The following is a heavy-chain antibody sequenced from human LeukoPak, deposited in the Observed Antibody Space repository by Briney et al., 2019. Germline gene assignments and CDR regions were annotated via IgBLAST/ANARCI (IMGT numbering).Heavy chain of an antibody. V-gene: IGHV4-59*01. CDR3: ARGLAVAGTFDY. D-gene: IGHD6-19*01. CDR1: GGSISSYY. J-gene: IGHJ4*02. CDR2: IYYSGST. Sequence: SETLSLTCTVSGGSISSYYWSWIRQPPGKGLEWIGYIYYSGSTNYNPSLKGRVTISVDTSKNQFSLKLSSVTAADTAVYYCARGLAVAGTFDYWGQGTLVTVSS.